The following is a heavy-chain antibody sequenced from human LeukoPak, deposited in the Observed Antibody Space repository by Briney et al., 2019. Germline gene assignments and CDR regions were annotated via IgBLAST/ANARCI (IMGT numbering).Heavy chain of an antibody. CDR2: MNPNSGNT. CDR1: GYTFTSYD. J-gene: IGHJ5*02. D-gene: IGHD1-26*01. Sequence: GASVKVSCKASGYTFTSYDINWVRQATGQGLEWMGWMNPNSGNTGYAQKFRGRVTITRNTSISTAYMELSSLRSEDTAVYYCARGRVGATTGWFDPWGQGTLVTVSS. V-gene: IGHV1-8*03. CDR3: ARGRVGATTGWFDP.